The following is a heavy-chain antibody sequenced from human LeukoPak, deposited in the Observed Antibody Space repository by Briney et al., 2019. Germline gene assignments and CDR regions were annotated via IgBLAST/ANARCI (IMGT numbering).Heavy chain of an antibody. CDR1: GFTFSTYS. CDR3: ARYHLGSYFRDPFDH. CDR2: ISPDSNYK. D-gene: IGHD3-10*01. Sequence: GESLRLSCAASGFTFSTYSMNWLRLAPGKGLEWVSSISPDSNYKYYVDSVKGRFTVSRDNAKNSLYLQMDSLRAEDTAVYYCARYHLGSYFRDPFDHWGQGTLVTVSS. V-gene: IGHV3-21*01. J-gene: IGHJ4*02.